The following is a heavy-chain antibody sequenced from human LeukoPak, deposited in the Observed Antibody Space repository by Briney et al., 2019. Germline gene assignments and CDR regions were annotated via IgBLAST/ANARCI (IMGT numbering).Heavy chain of an antibody. V-gene: IGHV3-53*01. J-gene: IGHJ4*02. D-gene: IGHD3-22*01. CDR1: GFTVSSNY. CDR2: IYSGGST. CDR3: ARASHDSSGYPTVDY. Sequence: GGSLRLSCAASGFTVSSNYMSWVRQAPGKGLEWVSVIYSGGSTYYADSVKGRFTISRDDSKNTLYLQMNSLRAEDTAVYYCARASHDSSGYPTVDYWGQGTLVTVSS.